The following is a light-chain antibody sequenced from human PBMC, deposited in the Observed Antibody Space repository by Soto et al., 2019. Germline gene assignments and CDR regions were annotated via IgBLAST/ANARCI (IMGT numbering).Light chain of an antibody. V-gene: IGKV3-11*01. Sequence: EIVLTQSPATLSLSPGERATLSCRASQSVSTFLAWYQQNPGQAPRLLIYDASNRATGIPARFSGSGSGTAFTLTISSLEPEDFAVYYCQQRSSWPPGYTFGQGTKLEIK. CDR1: QSVSTF. J-gene: IGKJ2*01. CDR2: DAS. CDR3: QQRSSWPPGYT.